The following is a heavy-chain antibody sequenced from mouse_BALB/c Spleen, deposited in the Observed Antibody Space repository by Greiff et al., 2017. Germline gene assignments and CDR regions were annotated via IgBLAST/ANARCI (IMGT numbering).Heavy chain of an antibody. V-gene: IGHV1-67*01. Sequence: QVQLKQSGPELVRPGVSVKISCKGSSYTFTDYAMHWVKQSHAKSLEWIGVISTYYGNTNYNQKFKGKATMTVDKSSSTAYMELARLTSEDSAVYYCAREGGYYGSSYAWFAYWGQGTLVTVSA. D-gene: IGHD1-1*01. CDR2: ISTYYGNT. CDR3: AREGGYYGSSYAWFAY. J-gene: IGHJ3*01. CDR1: SYTFTDYA.